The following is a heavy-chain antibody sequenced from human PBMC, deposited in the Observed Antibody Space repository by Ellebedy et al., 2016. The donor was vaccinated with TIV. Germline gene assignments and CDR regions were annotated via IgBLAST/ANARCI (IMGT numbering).Heavy chain of an antibody. D-gene: IGHD3-10*01. CDR3: TREGRVGFDY. CDR1: GFIFSSYA. Sequence: GGSLRLXXSASGFIFSSYAMNWVRQALGKGLEWVSGLSSSGDSAYYADSVQGRFSISRDNSMGTLYLQMNSLGAEDTAVYYCTREGRVGFDYWGQGTLVTVSS. CDR2: LSSSGDSA. V-gene: IGHV3-23*01. J-gene: IGHJ4*02.